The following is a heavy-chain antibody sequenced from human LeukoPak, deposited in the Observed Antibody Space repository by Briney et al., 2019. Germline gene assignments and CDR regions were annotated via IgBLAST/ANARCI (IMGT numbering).Heavy chain of an antibody. V-gene: IGHV3-64D*06. CDR2: ISNNEGST. CDR3: VTPYYYGSGY. CDR1: GFTFSSYA. Sequence: GGSLRLSCSASGFTFSSYAMHWVRQAPGKGLEYFSGISNNEGSTYYADSVKGRFTISRDNSKNTLFLQMSSLRVEDTAVYYCVTPYYYGSGYWGQGTLVTVSS. J-gene: IGHJ4*02. D-gene: IGHD3-10*01.